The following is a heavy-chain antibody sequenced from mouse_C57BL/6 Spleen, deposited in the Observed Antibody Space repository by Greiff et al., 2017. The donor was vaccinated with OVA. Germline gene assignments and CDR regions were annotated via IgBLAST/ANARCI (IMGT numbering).Heavy chain of an antibody. V-gene: IGHV1-26*01. D-gene: IGHD1-1*01. CDR3: AYGSSPSWYFDV. Sequence: VQLQQSGPELVKPGASVKISCKASGYTFTDYYMNWVKQSHGKSLEWIGDINPNNGGTSYNQKFKGKATLTVDKSSSTAYLELRSLTSEDSAVYYCAYGSSPSWYFDVWGTGTTVTVSS. J-gene: IGHJ1*03. CDR2: INPNNGGT. CDR1: GYTFTDYY.